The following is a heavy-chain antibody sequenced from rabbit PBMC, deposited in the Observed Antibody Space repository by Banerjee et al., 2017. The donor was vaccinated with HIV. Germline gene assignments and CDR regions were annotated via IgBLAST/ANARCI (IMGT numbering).Heavy chain of an antibody. D-gene: IGHD5-1*01. CDR3: ARTNGFGAFGL. Sequence: QEQLEESGGDLVKPQGSLTLTCTASGFDLSSSYYMCWVRQAPEKGLEWIACIYAGSSGSTYYANWAKGRFTISKTSSTTVTLQMNSLTAADTATYFCARTNGFGAFGLWGPSALVPVS. CDR2: IYAGSSGST. J-gene: IGHJ4*01. V-gene: IGHV1S45*01. CDR1: GFDLSSSYY.